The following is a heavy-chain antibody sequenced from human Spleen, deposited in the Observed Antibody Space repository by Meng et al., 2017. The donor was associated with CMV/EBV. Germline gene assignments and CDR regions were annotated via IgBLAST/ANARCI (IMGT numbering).Heavy chain of an antibody. CDR3: ARGGIEIATKWGFDY. CDR2: NSFAGSNK. J-gene: IGHJ4*02. Sequence: SRFTFSIYVMRCVRQAPGKGLEWVAVNSFAGSNKLYANSVKGRFTISIDNSKHTLYLQMNSLRADDTAVYYCARGGIEIATKWGFDYWGQGTLVTVSS. CDR1: RFTFSIYV. D-gene: IGHD5-24*01. V-gene: IGHV3-33*03.